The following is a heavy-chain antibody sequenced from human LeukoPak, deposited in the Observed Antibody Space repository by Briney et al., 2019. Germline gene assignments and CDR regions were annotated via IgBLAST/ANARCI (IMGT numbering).Heavy chain of an antibody. V-gene: IGHV4-34*01. CDR1: GGSFSGYY. Sequence: PSETLSLTCAVSGGSFSGYYWSWIRQPPGKGLEWIGEINHSGSTNYNPSLKSRVTISVDTSKNQFSLKLSSVTAADTAVYYCARAPYVWGSYRYMMDYWGQGTLVTVSS. D-gene: IGHD3-16*02. CDR3: ARAPYVWGSYRYMMDY. J-gene: IGHJ4*02. CDR2: INHSGST.